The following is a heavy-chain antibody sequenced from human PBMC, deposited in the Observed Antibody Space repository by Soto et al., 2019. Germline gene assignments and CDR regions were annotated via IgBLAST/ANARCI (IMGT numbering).Heavy chain of an antibody. V-gene: IGHV3-30-3*01. Sequence: GGSLRLSCAASGFTFSSYAMHWVRQAPGKGLEWVAVISYDGSNKYYADSVKGRFTISRDNSKNTLYLQMNSLRAEDTAVYYCARDPPKELCGADCYFFKYWGQGALVTVSS. CDR3: ARDPPKELCGADCYFFKY. CDR2: ISYDGSNK. J-gene: IGHJ4*02. CDR1: GFTFSSYA. D-gene: IGHD2-21*02.